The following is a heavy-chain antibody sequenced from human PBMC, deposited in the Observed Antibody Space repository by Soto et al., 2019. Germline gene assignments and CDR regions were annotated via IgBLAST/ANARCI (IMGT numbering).Heavy chain of an antibody. V-gene: IGHV1-18*01. J-gene: IGHJ4*02. Sequence: ASVKVSCKASGYTFTSYGISWVRQATGQGLEWMGWISAYNGNTNYAQKLQGRVTMTTDTSTSTAYMELRSLRSDDTAVYYCARASPQNYYDSSGYLPSGYWGLGTLVTGSS. CDR3: ARASPQNYYDSSGYLPSGY. D-gene: IGHD3-22*01. CDR1: GYTFTSYG. CDR2: ISAYNGNT.